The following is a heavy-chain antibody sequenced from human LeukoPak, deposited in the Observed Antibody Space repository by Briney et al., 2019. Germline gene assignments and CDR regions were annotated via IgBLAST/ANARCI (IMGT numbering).Heavy chain of an antibody. J-gene: IGHJ3*02. CDR2: IYSGGST. D-gene: IGHD2-8*02. Sequence: GGSLRLSCAASGFTVSTNYMTWVRQAPGKGLEWVSVIYSGGSTYYADSVKGRFTISRDNSKKMLYLQMNSLRAEDTAVYYCARGWVLATGAFDIWGQGTMVTVSP. CDR3: ARGWVLATGAFDI. V-gene: IGHV3-53*01. CDR1: GFTVSTNY.